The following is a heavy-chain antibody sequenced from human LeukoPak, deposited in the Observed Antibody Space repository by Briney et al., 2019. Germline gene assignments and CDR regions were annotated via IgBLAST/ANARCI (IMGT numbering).Heavy chain of an antibody. CDR3: AKVLSGYEFPGYDY. D-gene: IGHD5-12*01. Sequence: PGGSLRLSCAASGFTFSSYAMSWVRQAPGKGLEWVSAISGSGGSTYYADSVKGRFTISRDNSKNTLYLQMNSLRAEDTAVYYCAKVLSGYEFPGYDYWGQGTLGTVSS. V-gene: IGHV3-23*01. J-gene: IGHJ4*02. CDR1: GFTFSSYA. CDR2: ISGSGGST.